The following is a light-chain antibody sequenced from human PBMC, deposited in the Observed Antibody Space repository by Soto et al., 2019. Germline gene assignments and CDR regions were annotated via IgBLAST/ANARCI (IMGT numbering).Light chain of an antibody. V-gene: IGKV1-39*01. J-gene: IGKJ5*01. CDR2: AAS. CDR1: QSISSY. CDR3: QQSYSTLGIT. Sequence: DIQMTQSPSSLSASVGDRVTITCRASQSISSYLNWYHQKPGKAPKLLIYAASSLQSGVPSRFSGSGSGTDFTLTISSLQPEDFADYYCQQSYSTLGITFGQGTRLEI.